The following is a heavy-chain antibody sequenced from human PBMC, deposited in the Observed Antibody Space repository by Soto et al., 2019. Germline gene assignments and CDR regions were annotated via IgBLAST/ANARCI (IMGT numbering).Heavy chain of an antibody. J-gene: IGHJ4*02. CDR2: INPSGGST. D-gene: IGHD6-19*01. Sequence: QVQLVQSGAEVKKPGASVKVSCKASGYTFTSYYMHWVRQAPGQGLEWMGIINPSGGSTSYAQKFQGRVTMTRDTSTSTVYMELSSLRSEDTAVYYGARVPSGWYFDYWGQGTLVTVSS. V-gene: IGHV1-46*03. CDR3: ARVPSGWYFDY. CDR1: GYTFTSYY.